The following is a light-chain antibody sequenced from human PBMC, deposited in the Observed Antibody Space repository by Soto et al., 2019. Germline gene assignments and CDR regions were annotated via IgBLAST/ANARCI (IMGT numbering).Light chain of an antibody. Sequence: EIVMTQTPLSLSVTPGQPASISCKSSQSLLYSDGTTYLYWYLQKPGQAPQLLIAEVSNRFSGVPDRFSGRGSGTDFTLKIRRVEAEDVGLYYCMQSIQVPWTFGQGTMVEIK. V-gene: IGKV2D-29*01. J-gene: IGKJ1*01. CDR2: EVS. CDR3: MQSIQVPWT. CDR1: QSLLYSDGTTY.